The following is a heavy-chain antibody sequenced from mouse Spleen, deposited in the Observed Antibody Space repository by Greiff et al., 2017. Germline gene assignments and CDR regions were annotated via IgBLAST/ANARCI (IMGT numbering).Heavy chain of an antibody. CDR1: GYTFTSYW. CDR2: IDPSDSET. CDR3: ARGDSKSFAY. J-gene: IGHJ3*01. V-gene: IGHV1-52*01. Sequence: LVRPGSSVKLSCKASGYTFTSYWMHWVKQRPIQGLEWIGNIDPSDSETHYNQKFKDKATLTVDKSSSTAYMQLSSLTSEDSAVYYCARGDSKSFAYWGQGTLVTVSA. D-gene: IGHD2-5*01.